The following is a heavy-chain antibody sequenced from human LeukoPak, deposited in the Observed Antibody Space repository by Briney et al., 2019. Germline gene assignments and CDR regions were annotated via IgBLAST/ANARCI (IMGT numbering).Heavy chain of an antibody. D-gene: IGHD2-2*02. CDR1: GGSFSGYY. CDR2: VNHSGST. Sequence: SETLSLTCAVYGGSFSGYYWSWNRQPPGKGLEWNGEVNHSGSTNYNPSLKSRVTISVDTSKNQFSLKLSSVTAADTAVYYCARVGYCSSTSCYRGKKYNWFDPWGQGTLVTVSS. J-gene: IGHJ5*02. CDR3: ARVGYCSSTSCYRGKKYNWFDP. V-gene: IGHV4-34*01.